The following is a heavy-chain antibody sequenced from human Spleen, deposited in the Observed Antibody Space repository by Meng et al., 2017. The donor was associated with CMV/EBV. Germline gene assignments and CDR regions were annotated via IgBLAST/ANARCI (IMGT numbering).Heavy chain of an antibody. D-gene: IGHD3-10*01. Sequence: ASVKVSCKASGYTFIDYYMHWVRQAPGHGLEWMGWINPNSGGTNYAQKFQGRVTMTRDTSISTAYMELSSLRSDDTAVYYCARDRDTLVLGVITLSPGDYWGQGTLVTVSS. CDR1: GYTFIDYY. J-gene: IGHJ4*02. CDR3: ARDRDTLVLGVITLSPGDY. CDR2: INPNSGGT. V-gene: IGHV1-2*02.